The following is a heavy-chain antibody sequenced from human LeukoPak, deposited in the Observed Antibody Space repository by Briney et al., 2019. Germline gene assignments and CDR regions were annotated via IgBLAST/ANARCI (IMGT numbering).Heavy chain of an antibody. CDR1: GGSLSSYY. V-gene: IGHV4-59*01. CDR2: IYYSGST. Sequence: SETLSLTCTVSGGSLSSYYWSWIRQPPGKGLEGMGYIYYSGSTNYNPSLKSRVTISVDTSKNQFSLKLSSVTSADTAVYYCARVRTHYGDYAFFDYWGQGTLVTVSS. D-gene: IGHD4-17*01. J-gene: IGHJ4*02. CDR3: ARVRTHYGDYAFFDY.